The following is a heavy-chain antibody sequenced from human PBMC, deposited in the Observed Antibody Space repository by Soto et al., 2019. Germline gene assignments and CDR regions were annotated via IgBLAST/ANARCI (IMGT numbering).Heavy chain of an antibody. CDR3: AKRRGAGGHFDY. CDR1: GFTFSSDA. Sequence: GGSLRLSCAASGFTFSSDAMGWVRQGPGKGLEWVAVVSIGGSTHYADSVRGRFTISRDNSKNTLSLQMNSLTAEDTAVYFCAKRRGAGGHFDYWGQGALVTVSS. D-gene: IGHD1-26*01. CDR2: VSIGGST. J-gene: IGHJ4*02. V-gene: IGHV3-23*01.